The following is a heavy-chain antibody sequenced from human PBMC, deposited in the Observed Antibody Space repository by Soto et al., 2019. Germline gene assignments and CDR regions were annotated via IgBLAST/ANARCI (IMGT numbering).Heavy chain of an antibody. J-gene: IGHJ4*01. Sequence: PXESLNISCKGSGYSFTSYWIGWVRQMPGKGLEWMGRIDPSDSYTNYSPSFQGHVTISADKSISTAYLQWSSLKASDTAMYYCARHSFSRYRRSWYHYWGHGSLVTVSS. CDR1: GYSFTSYW. D-gene: IGHD6-13*01. CDR3: ARHSFSRYRRSWYHY. CDR2: IDPSDSYT. V-gene: IGHV5-10-1*01.